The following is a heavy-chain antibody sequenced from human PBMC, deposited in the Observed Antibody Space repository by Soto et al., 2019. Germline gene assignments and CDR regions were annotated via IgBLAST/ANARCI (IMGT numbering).Heavy chain of an antibody. D-gene: IGHD6-13*01. CDR1: GGSISTSNW. CDR2: VYRTGST. V-gene: IGHV4-4*02. Sequence: PSETMSLTCAVSGGSISTSNWWSWVHKPPGKGLEWIGEVYRTGSTNYNPSLESRLTISVDKSKNQFSLKLTSVTAADTAVYYCARARATIAAAAIFDCWGQGTLVTVSS. J-gene: IGHJ4*02. CDR3: ARARATIAAAAIFDC.